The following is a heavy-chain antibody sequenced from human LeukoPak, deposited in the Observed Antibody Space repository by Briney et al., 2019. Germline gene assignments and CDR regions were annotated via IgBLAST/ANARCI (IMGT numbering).Heavy chain of an antibody. CDR3: ARDDYGGNSPFDY. V-gene: IGHV3-23*01. CDR2: ISGSGGST. Sequence: GGSLRLSCAASGFTFSSYAMSWVRQAPGKGLEWVSAISGSGGSTYYADSVKGRFTISRDNSKNTLYLQMNSLRAEDTAVYYCARDDYGGNSPFDYWGQGTLVTVSS. CDR1: GFTFSSYA. D-gene: IGHD4-23*01. J-gene: IGHJ4*02.